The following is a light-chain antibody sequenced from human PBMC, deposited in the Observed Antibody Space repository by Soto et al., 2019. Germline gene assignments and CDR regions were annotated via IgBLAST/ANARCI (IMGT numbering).Light chain of an antibody. V-gene: IGKV3D-15*01. CDR2: DIF. CDR1: QRVGSA. CDR3: QQYNSWPLT. J-gene: IGKJ4*01. Sequence: EIVMTQSQATLPVSHGETATLSARAGQRVGSALACYQQNPGQAPRLVIYDIFPRATGVPTRISGSGSGTEFTLTISSLQSEDFAVYYCQQYNSWPLTFGGGTKVEIK.